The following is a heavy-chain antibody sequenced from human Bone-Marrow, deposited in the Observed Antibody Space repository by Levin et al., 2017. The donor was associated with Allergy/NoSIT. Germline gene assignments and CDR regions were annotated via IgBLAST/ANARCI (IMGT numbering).Heavy chain of an antibody. V-gene: IGHV3-49*04. Sequence: GGSLRLSCTASGFTFGDYAMSWVRQAPGKGLEWVGFIRSKAYGGTTEYAASVKGRFTISRDDSKSIAYLQMNSLKTEDTAVYYCTRDLGSSWGRYYYYYGMDVWGQGTTVTVSS. J-gene: IGHJ6*02. CDR2: IRSKAYGGTT. CDR3: TRDLGSSWGRYYYYYGMDV. D-gene: IGHD6-13*01. CDR1: GFTFGDYA.